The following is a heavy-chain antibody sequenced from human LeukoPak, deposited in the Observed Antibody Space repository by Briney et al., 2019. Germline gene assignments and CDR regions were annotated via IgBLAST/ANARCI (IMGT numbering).Heavy chain of an antibody. CDR2: ITGSGRGT. CDR1: GLTFSNYA. CDR3: SKDPNGDYVGAFDI. J-gene: IGHJ3*02. Sequence: PGGSLTLSCTASGLTFSNYATTWVRQAPGKGLEWVSSITGSGRGTYYADSVKGRFSVSRDNSQNTVFLHMNSLRADDTALYYCSKDPNGDYVGAFDIWGQGTMVSVSS. D-gene: IGHD4-17*01. V-gene: IGHV3-23*01.